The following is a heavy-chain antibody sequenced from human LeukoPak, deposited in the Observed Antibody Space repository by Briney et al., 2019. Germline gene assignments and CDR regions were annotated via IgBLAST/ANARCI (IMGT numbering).Heavy chain of an antibody. D-gene: IGHD1-1*01. J-gene: IGHJ3*02. Sequence: ASVKVSCKASGYTFTGYYMHWVRQAPGQGLEWMGWINPNSGGTNYAQKFQGRVTMTRDTSISTAYMELSRLRSDDTAVYYCARGRNWSDVPHTDAFDIWGQGTMVTVSS. V-gene: IGHV1-2*02. CDR2: INPNSGGT. CDR3: ARGRNWSDVPHTDAFDI. CDR1: GYTFTGYY.